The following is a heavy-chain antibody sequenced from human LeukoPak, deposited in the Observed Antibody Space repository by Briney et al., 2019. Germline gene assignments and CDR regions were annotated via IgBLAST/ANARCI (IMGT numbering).Heavy chain of an antibody. CDR1: GFTFSSCW. J-gene: IGHJ3*02. D-gene: IGHD3-10*01. V-gene: IGHV3-23*01. Sequence: PGGSLRLSCAASGFTFSSCWMSWVRQAPGKGLEWVSSMSGSGGSTNYADSVKGRFTISRGNSKNTLYLQMNSLRAEDTAVYYCAKDVWFGESGGGAFDIWGQGTMVTVSS. CDR2: MSGSGGST. CDR3: AKDVWFGESGGGAFDI.